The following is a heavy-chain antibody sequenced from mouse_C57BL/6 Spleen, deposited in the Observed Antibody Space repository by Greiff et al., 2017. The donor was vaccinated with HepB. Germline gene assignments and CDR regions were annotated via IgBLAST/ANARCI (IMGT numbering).Heavy chain of an antibody. J-gene: IGHJ4*01. Sequence: VQLQQSGAELVKPGASVKISCKASGYAFSSYWMNWVKQRPGKGLEWIGQIYPGDGDTNYNGKFKGKATLTADKSSSTAYMQLSSLTSEDAAVYICARSGDSSGSNYWGQGTSVTVSS. D-gene: IGHD3-2*02. CDR2: IYPGDGDT. V-gene: IGHV1-80*01. CDR3: ARSGDSSGSNY. CDR1: GYAFSSYW.